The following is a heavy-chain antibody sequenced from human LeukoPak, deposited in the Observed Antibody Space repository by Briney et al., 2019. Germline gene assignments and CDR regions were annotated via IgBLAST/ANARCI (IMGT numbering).Heavy chain of an antibody. CDR1: GGSFSGYY. CDR2: INHSGST. V-gene: IGHV4-34*01. D-gene: IGHD1-26*01. J-gene: IGHJ6*03. Sequence: PSETLSLTCAVYGGSFSGYYWSWIRQPPGKGLEWIGEINHSGSTNYNPSLRSRVSMSLDMSKNQFSLQLTSVTAADTAVYYCARESRIVEGDGYHIDVWGKGTTVTISS. CDR3: ARESRIVEGDGYHIDV.